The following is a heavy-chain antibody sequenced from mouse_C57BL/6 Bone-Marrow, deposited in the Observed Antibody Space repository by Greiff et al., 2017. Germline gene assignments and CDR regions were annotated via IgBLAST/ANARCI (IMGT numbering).Heavy chain of an antibody. CDR1: GYTFTNYW. V-gene: IGHV1-63*01. Sequence: VQGVESGAELVRPGTSVKMSCKASGYTFTNYWIGWAKQRPGHGLEWIGDIYPGGGYTNYNEKFKGKATLTADKSSSTAYMQFSSLTSEDSAIYYCAREGSYSFDYWGQGTTLTVSS. J-gene: IGHJ2*01. CDR3: AREGSYSFDY. CDR2: IYPGGGYT.